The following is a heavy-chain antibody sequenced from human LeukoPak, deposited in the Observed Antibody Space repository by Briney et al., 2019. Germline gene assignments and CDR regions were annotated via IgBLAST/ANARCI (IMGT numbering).Heavy chain of an antibody. V-gene: IGHV4-59*01. CDR1: GGSISSYY. CDR3: ARVGDVPAFYYYYGMDV. J-gene: IGHJ6*02. CDR2: IYYSGST. Sequence: SETLSLTCTVSGGSISSYYWSWIRQPPGKGLEWIGYIYYSGSTNYNPSLKSRVTISVDTSKNQFSLKLSSVTAADTAVYYCARVGDVPAFYYYYGMDVWGQGTTVTVSS. D-gene: IGHD3-16*01.